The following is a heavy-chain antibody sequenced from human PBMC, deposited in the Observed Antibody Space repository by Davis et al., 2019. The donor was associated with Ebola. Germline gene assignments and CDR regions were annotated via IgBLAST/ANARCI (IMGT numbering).Heavy chain of an antibody. CDR3: ARCLGSGYDYVWGSQWFDY. CDR2: IKQDGSEK. CDR1: GFTFSSYW. D-gene: IGHD3-16*01. J-gene: IGHJ4*02. V-gene: IGHV3-7*03. Sequence: GGSLRLSCAASGFTFSSYWMSWVRQAPGKGLEWVANIKQDGSEKYYVDSVKGRFIISRDNAKNSLYLQMNSLRAEDTAVYHCARCLGSGYDYVWGSQWFDYWGQGTLVTVSS.